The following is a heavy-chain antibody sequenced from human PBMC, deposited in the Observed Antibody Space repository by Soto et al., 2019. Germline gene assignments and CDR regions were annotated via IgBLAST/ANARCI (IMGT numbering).Heavy chain of an antibody. D-gene: IGHD6-13*01. CDR1: GFTFSSYG. CDR2: IWDDGSNK. V-gene: IGHV3-33*01. CDR3: ARDIVYSSSWYPHYYYYGMDV. Sequence: QVQLVESGGGVVQPGRSLRLSCAASGFTFSSYGMHWVRQAPGKGLEWVAVIWDDGSNKYYADSVKGRFTISRDNSKNTLYLQMNSLRAEDTAVYYCARDIVYSSSWYPHYYYYGMDVWGQGTTVTVSS. J-gene: IGHJ6*02.